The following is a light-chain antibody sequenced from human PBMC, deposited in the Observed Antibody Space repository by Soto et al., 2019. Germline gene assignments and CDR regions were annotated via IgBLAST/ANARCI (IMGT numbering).Light chain of an antibody. V-gene: IGKV3D-20*01. CDR2: DTS. Sequence: EIVLTQSPATLSLSPGDRATLSCGASQSVSNTYLAWYQQKPGLAPRLLIYDTSRRATGIPDRFSGGGSGTDFTLTISRLEPEDFAVYYCQHYGNSRGPFGQGTKVEIQ. CDR1: QSVSNTY. CDR3: QHYGNSRGP. J-gene: IGKJ1*01.